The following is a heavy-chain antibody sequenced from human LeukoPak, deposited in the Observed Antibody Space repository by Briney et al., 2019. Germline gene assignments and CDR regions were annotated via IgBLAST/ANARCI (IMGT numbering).Heavy chain of an antibody. CDR3: ARDSRYCSGGSCFFWFDP. J-gene: IGHJ5*02. CDR1: GYTFTGYY. D-gene: IGHD2-15*01. Sequence: ASVKVSCKASGYTFTGYYMHSVRQAPGQGLEWMGWINPNSGGTNYAQKFQGRVTMTRDTSISTAYMELSRLRSDDTAVYYCARDSRYCSGGSCFFWFDPWGQGTLVTVSS. CDR2: INPNSGGT. V-gene: IGHV1-2*02.